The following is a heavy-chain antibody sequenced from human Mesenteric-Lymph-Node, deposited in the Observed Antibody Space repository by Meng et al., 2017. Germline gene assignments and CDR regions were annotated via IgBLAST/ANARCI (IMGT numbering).Heavy chain of an antibody. V-gene: IGHV4-4*02. CDR1: GGSISSSHW. CDR3: ASLTQWLAPF. D-gene: IGHD6-19*01. Sequence: QVQMPESGPGLVKPSQTLSLTCTVSGGSISSSHWWSWVRQPPGKGLEWIGEIYHSGTTNYNPALESRITMSLDKSKNQFSLRLSSVTAADTAMYYCASLTQWLAPFWGQGTLVTVSS. CDR2: IYHSGTT. J-gene: IGHJ4*02.